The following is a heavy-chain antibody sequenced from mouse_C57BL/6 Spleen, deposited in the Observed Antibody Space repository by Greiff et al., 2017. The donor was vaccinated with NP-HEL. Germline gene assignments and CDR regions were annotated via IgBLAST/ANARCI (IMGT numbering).Heavy chain of an antibody. CDR2: IYPGDGDT. CDR3: ARGDYYGTFGD. D-gene: IGHD1-1*01. J-gene: IGHJ2*01. CDR1: GYAFSSYW. V-gene: IGHV1-80*01. Sequence: VQLQQSGAELVKPGASVKISCKASGYAFSSYWMNWVKQRPGKGLEWIGQIYPGDGDTNYNGKFKGKATLTADKSSSTAYMQLSSLTSEDSAVYFCARGDYYGTFGDWGQGTTLTVAS.